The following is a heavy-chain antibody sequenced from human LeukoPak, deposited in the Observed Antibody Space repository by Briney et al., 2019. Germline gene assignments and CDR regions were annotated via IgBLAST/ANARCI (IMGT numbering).Heavy chain of an antibody. Sequence: ASVKVSCKASGYTFTSYGISWMRQAPGQGLEWMGWISAYSGNTNYAQKLQGRVTMTTDTSTTTAYMELRSLRSDDTAVYYCARDSKRYGDYPDYWGQGALVTVS. V-gene: IGHV1-18*01. D-gene: IGHD4-17*01. CDR2: ISAYSGNT. J-gene: IGHJ4*02. CDR1: GYTFTSYG. CDR3: ARDSKRYGDYPDY.